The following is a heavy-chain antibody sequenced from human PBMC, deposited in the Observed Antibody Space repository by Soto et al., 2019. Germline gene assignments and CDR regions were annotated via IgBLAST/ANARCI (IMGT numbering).Heavy chain of an antibody. J-gene: IGHJ4*02. CDR2: ISSSGSYI. CDR3: ARGGRTYFFDY. Sequence: EVQLVESGGGLVKPGGSLRLSCAASGFTFSSYSMNWVRQAPGKGLEWVSSISSSGSYIYYADSVKGRFTISRDNAKNPLYLQMNSLTAEDTAVYYCARGGRTYFFDYWGQGTLVTVSS. CDR1: GFTFSSYS. V-gene: IGHV3-21*01.